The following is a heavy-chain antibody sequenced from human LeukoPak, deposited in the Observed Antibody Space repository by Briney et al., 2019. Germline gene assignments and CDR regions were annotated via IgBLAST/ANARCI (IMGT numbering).Heavy chain of an antibody. CDR2: ISAYNGNT. D-gene: IGHD3-22*01. V-gene: IGHV1-18*01. CDR3: ARDAQTYCYDSSVDDAFDI. Sequence: GASVKVSCKASGYTFTSYGISWVRQAPGQGLEWMGWISAYNGNTNYAQKLQGRVTMTADTSTSTAYMELRSLRSDDTAVFYCARDAQTYCYDSSVDDAFDIWGQGTTVTVSS. J-gene: IGHJ3*02. CDR1: GYTFTSYG.